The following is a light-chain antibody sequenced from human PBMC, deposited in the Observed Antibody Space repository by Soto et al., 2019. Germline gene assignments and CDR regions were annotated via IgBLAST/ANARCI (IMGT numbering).Light chain of an antibody. CDR2: DAS. V-gene: IGKV3-11*01. CDR1: QSVSTY. Sequence: LKPSRVSLSLYEGERATLSCRAIQSVSTYLAAYQQRPGHAARILINDASNRATGIPARFSSSGSATDFTLTTSSIVPEEFAVYYCRQRSNWPPKITFGQGTLLEIK. CDR3: RQRSNWPPKIT. J-gene: IGKJ5*01.